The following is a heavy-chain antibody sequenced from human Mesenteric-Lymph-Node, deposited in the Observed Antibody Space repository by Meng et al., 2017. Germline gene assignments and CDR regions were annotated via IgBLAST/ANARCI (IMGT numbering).Heavy chain of an antibody. Sequence: QVQLVQSGSELKKPGASVKVSCKASGYIFTSYAMHWVRQAPGQRLEWMGWINAGNGNTKYSQKFQGRVTITRDTSASTAYMELSSLRSEDTAVYYCARVGGATAPRYYFDYWGQGTLVTVSS. V-gene: IGHV1-3*01. CDR1: GYIFTSYA. CDR2: INAGNGNT. D-gene: IGHD1-26*01. CDR3: ARVGGATAPRYYFDY. J-gene: IGHJ4*02.